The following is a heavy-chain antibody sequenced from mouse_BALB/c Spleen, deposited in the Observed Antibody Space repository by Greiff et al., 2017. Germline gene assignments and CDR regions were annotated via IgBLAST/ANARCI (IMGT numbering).Heavy chain of an antibody. V-gene: IGHV1-9*01. D-gene: IGHD1-1*01. J-gene: IGHJ3*01. CDR1: GYTFSSYW. CDR3: ARDGSSYGAWFAY. CDR2: ILPGSGST. Sequence: QVQLQQSGAELMKPGASVKISCKATGYTFSSYWIEWVKQRPGHGLEWIGEILPGSGSTNYNEKFKGKATFTADTSSNTAYMQLSSLTSEDSAVYYCARDGSSYGAWFAYWGQGTLVTVSA.